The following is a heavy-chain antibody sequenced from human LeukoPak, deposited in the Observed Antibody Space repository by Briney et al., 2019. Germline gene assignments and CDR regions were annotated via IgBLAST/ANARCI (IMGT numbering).Heavy chain of an antibody. CDR1: GGSFSGYY. D-gene: IGHD2-21*02. CDR2: INHSGST. J-gene: IGHJ6*03. CDR3: ASSRRYYYYYMDV. V-gene: IGHV4-34*01. Sequence: PSETLSLTCAVYGGSFSGYYWSWIRQPPGKGLEWIGEINHSGSTNYNPSLKSRVTISVDTSKNQFSLKLSSVTAAVTAVYYCASSRRYYYYYMDVWGKGTTVTVSS.